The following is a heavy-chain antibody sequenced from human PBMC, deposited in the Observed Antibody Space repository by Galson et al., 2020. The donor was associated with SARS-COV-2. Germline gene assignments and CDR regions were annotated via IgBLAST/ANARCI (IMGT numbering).Heavy chain of an antibody. D-gene: IGHD3-9*01. Sequence: SGPTLVKPTQTLPLTCTFSGFSLSTSGMCVSWIRQPPGKALAWLARIDWDDDKYYSTSLKTRLTISKDTSKNQVVLTMTNMDPVDTATYYCARESYDILTGYYFIFDYWGQGTLVTVSS. J-gene: IGHJ4*02. CDR2: IDWDDDK. V-gene: IGHV2-70*11. CDR1: GFSLSTSGMC. CDR3: ARESYDILTGYYFIFDY.